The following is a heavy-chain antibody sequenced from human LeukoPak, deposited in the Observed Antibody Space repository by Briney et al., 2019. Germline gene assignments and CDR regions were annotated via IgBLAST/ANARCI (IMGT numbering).Heavy chain of an antibody. J-gene: IGHJ4*02. CDR3: AKDFDGTYNGDFDY. D-gene: IGHD3-10*01. V-gene: IGHV3-23*01. CDR2: ISGSGGST. CDR1: GFTFSSYA. Sequence: PGGSLRLSCAASGFTFSSYAMRWVRQAPGKGLEWVSAISGSGGSTYYADSVKGRFTISRDNSKNTLYLQMNSRRAEDTPVYNRAKDFDGTYNGDFDYWGQGTLVTVSS.